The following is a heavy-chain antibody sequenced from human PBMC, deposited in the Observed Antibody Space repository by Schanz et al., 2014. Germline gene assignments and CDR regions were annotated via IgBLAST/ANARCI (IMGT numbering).Heavy chain of an antibody. D-gene: IGHD5-12*01. CDR2: LSGNSRTT. CDR1: GFTFRTSW. Sequence: EVQLVQSGGGLVQPGGSLRLSCAASGFTFRTSWMHWVRQAPGKGLEWVSCLSGNSRTTYYVDSVKGRFTISRDNAENSLYLHMDSLRGDNTAVYFCENYIRDSGSGTNHWGQGTLVTVSS. V-gene: IGHV3-48*04. CDR3: ENYIRDSGSGTNH. J-gene: IGHJ5*02.